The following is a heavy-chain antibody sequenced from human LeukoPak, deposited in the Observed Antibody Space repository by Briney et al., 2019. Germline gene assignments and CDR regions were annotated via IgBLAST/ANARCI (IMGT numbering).Heavy chain of an antibody. CDR2: IYYSGST. V-gene: IGHV4-39*01. J-gene: IGHJ4*02. D-gene: IGHD1-26*01. CDR1: GGSISSSSYY. CDR3: ARLADSGSYYFDY. Sequence: SETLSLTCTVSGGSISSSSYYWGWIRQPPGTGLEWIGSIYYSGSTYYNPSLKSRVTIPVDTFKNQFSLKLSSVTAADTAVYYCARLADSGSYYFDYWGQGTLVTVSS.